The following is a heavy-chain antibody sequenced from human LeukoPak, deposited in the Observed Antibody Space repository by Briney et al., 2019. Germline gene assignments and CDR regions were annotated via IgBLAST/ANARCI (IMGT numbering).Heavy chain of an antibody. J-gene: IGHJ4*02. CDR3: ARNGDSQDYFDY. Sequence: SVKVSCKASGGTFSSYAISWVRQAPGQGLEWMGGIIPIFGTANYAQKFQGRVTITADKSTSTAYMEPSSLRSEDTAVYYCARNGDSQDYFDYWGQGTLVTVSS. CDR2: IIPIFGTA. CDR1: GGTFSSYA. D-gene: IGHD4-17*01. V-gene: IGHV1-69*06.